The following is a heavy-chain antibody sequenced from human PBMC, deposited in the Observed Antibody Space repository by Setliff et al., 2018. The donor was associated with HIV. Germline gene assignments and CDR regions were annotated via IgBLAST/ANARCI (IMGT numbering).Heavy chain of an antibody. CDR3: ARARLRNYYYYMDV. D-gene: IGHD5-12*01. Sequence: GWSLRLSCAASGFTFGSYDMNWVRQAPGKGLEWVSYISGSGSIIYYADSVKGRFTISRDNAEYSLHLQMNSLRAEDTAVYYCARARLRNYYYYMDVWAKGTTVTVS. J-gene: IGHJ6*03. CDR1: GFTFGSYD. V-gene: IGHV3-48*03. CDR2: ISGSGSII.